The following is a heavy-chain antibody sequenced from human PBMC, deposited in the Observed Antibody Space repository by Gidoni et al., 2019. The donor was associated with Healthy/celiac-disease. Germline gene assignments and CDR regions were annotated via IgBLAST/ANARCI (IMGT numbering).Heavy chain of an antibody. CDR3: ARGGPGYDFWSGYWIGGPQDAFDI. D-gene: IGHD3-3*01. Sequence: EVQLVESGGGLVKPGGSLRLSCAASGFTFSRYSMNWVRQAPGKGLEWVSSISSSSSYIYYADSVKGRFTISRDNAKNSLYLQMNSLRAEDTAVYYCARGGPGYDFWSGYWIGGPQDAFDIWGQGTMVTVSS. J-gene: IGHJ3*02. V-gene: IGHV3-21*01. CDR2: ISSSSSYI. CDR1: GFTFSRYS.